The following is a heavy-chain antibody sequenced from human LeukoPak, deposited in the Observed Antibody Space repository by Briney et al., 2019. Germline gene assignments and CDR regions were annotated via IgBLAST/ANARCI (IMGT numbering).Heavy chain of an antibody. CDR1: GGSISSSSYY. CDR2: IYYSGST. D-gene: IGHD6-13*01. V-gene: IGHV4-39*07. CDR3: AMGVGRAAPAATKRGFDP. Sequence: SETLSLTCTVSGGSISSSSYYWGWIRQPPGKGLEWIGSIYYSGSTYYNPSLKSRVTISVDTSKNQFSLKLSSVTAADTAVYYWAMGVGRAAPAATKRGFDPWGQGTLVTVSS. J-gene: IGHJ5*02.